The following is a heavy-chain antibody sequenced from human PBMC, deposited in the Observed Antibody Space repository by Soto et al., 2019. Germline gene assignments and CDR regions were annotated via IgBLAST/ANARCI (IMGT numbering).Heavy chain of an antibody. CDR2: IYPGDSDV. V-gene: IGHV5-51*01. CDR1: GYNFPTYW. D-gene: IGHD5-12*01. Sequence: GESLKISCKGSGYNFPTYWIAWVRQMPGKGLEWMGIIYPGDSDVRYSPSFQGRVTISADKSISTAFLQWSSLKASDTAMYYCESNAHSGSDSYYFYSQMDAWGQGTTVTVSS. CDR3: ESNAHSGSDSYYFYSQMDA. J-gene: IGHJ6*02.